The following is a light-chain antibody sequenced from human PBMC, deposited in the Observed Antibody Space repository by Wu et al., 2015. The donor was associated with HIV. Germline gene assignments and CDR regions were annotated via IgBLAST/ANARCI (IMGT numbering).Light chain of an antibody. CDR2: DAS. CDR1: QNVKNNY. Sequence: EIVLTQSPGTLSLSPGDRATLSCRASQNVKNNYLAWYQQKPGQAPRLLIYDASNRATGIPARFSGSGSGTDFTLTISSLEPEDFAVYYCQQRSNWPLTFGGGTKVEIK. CDR3: QQRSNWPLT. V-gene: IGKV3-11*01. J-gene: IGKJ4*01.